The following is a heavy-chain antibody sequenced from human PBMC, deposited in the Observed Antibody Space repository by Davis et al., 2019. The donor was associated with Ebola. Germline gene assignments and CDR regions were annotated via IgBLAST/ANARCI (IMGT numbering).Heavy chain of an antibody. J-gene: IGHJ5*02. CDR3: ARGRATWIQLWLTGNWFDP. CDR1: GYTFPSYY. D-gene: IGHD5-18*01. V-gene: IGHV1-46*01. CDR2: INPSGGST. Sequence: ASVKVSCKASGYTFPSYYMHWVRQAPGQGLEWMGIINPSGGSTSYAQKFQGRVTMTRDTSTSTVYMEVSGLRSEDTAVYYCARGRATWIQLWLTGNWFDPWGQGSLVTVSS.